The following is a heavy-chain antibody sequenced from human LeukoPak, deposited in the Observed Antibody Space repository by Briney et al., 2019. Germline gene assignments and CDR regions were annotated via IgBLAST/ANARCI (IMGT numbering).Heavy chain of an antibody. CDR2: IYWNDDK. J-gene: IGHJ4*02. CDR1: GFSLSTSGVG. Sequence: SGPTLVNPTQTLTLTCTFSGFSLSTSGVGVGWIRQPPGKALEWLALIYWNDDKPYNPSLKSRLTITTDTSKTQVVLTMANVDPVDTATYYCAHTYYYDSNGRHYYFNYWGQGTLVTVSS. V-gene: IGHV2-5*01. CDR3: AHTYYYDSNGRHYYFNY. D-gene: IGHD3-22*01.